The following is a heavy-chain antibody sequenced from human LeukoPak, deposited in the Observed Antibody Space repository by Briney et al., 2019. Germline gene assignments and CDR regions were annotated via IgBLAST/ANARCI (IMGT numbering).Heavy chain of an antibody. J-gene: IGHJ4*02. V-gene: IGHV3-30*04. Sequence: GRSLTLSCAASGFTFSSYAMHWVRQAPGKGLEWVAVISYDGSNKYYADSVKGPFTISRDNSKNTLYLQMTSLRAEDTAVYYCARAPSSGYYSSFDYWGQGTLVTVSS. CDR3: ARAPSSGYYSSFDY. D-gene: IGHD3-22*01. CDR1: GFTFSSYA. CDR2: ISYDGSNK.